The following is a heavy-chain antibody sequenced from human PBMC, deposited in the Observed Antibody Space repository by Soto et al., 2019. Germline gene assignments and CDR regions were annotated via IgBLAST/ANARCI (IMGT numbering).Heavy chain of an antibody. J-gene: IGHJ4*02. Sequence: SETLSLTCGVSGASITTSNWWNWFRQTPEKGLEWIGQVLHTGTTNYNPSLKTPVSISVDKSKNQFSLELTSVTAADTALYFCARSDYGDSNSQFFDYWGRGTLVTVSS. CDR3: ARSDYGDSNSQFFDY. V-gene: IGHV4-4*02. D-gene: IGHD4-17*01. CDR2: VLHTGTT. CDR1: GASITTSNW.